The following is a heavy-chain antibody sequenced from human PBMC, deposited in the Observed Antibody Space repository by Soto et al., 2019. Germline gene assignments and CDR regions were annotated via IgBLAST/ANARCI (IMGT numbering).Heavy chain of an antibody. J-gene: IGHJ4*02. D-gene: IGHD4-17*01. Sequence: SETLSLTCTVSGGSISSYYWSWIRQPPGKGLEWIGYIYYSGSTNYNPSLKSRVTISVDTSKNQFSLKLSSVTAADTAVYYCAGDYGGKAPNLYYFDYWGQGTLVTVS. CDR2: IYYSGST. V-gene: IGHV4-59*01. CDR3: AGDYGGKAPNLYYFDY. CDR1: GGSISSYY.